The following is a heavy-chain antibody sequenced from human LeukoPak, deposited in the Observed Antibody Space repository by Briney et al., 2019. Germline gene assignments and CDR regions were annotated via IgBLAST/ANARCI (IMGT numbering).Heavy chain of an antibody. CDR1: GGSISSSSYY. CDR3: ARAVCPGGSCYSNRGAFDI. J-gene: IGHJ3*02. V-gene: IGHV4-39*07. D-gene: IGHD2-15*01. CDR2: IYYSGST. Sequence: SETLSLTCTVSGGSISSSSYYWGWIRQPPGKGLEWIGSIYYSGSTYYNPSLKSRVTISVDTSKNQFSLKLSSVTAADTAVYYCARAVCPGGSCYSNRGAFDIWGQGTMVTVSS.